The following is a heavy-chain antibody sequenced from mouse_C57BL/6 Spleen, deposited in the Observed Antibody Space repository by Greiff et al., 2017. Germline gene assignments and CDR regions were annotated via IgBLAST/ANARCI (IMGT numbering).Heavy chain of an antibody. CDR3: QANWDGGVYFDY. CDR2: IYPGDGDT. Sequence: VKLVESGPELVKPGASVKISCKASGYAFSSSWMNWVKQRPGKGLEWIGRIYPGDGDTNYNGKFKGKATLTVDKSSSTAYMQLSSLTSEDSAVYFCQANWDGGVYFDYWGQGTTLTVSS. J-gene: IGHJ2*01. V-gene: IGHV1-82*01. CDR1: GYAFSSSW. D-gene: IGHD4-1*01.